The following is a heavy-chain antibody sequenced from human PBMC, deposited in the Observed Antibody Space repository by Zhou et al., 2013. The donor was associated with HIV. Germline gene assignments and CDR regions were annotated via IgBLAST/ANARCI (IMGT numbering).Heavy chain of an antibody. Sequence: QVQLVQSGPEVKRPGASVKVSCKASGYTLTDFGISWVRQAPGQGLEWVGWISSFRGYTNYAQRFQGRVTVTTDTSTGTAYMELRNLRSDDTAVYYCARGHQCGDQCYFHLDSWGQGSVITVSS. D-gene: IGHD2-21*01. CDR2: ISSFRGYT. CDR3: ARGHQCGDQCYFHLDS. J-gene: IGHJ4*02. CDR1: GYTLTDFG. V-gene: IGHV1-18*01.